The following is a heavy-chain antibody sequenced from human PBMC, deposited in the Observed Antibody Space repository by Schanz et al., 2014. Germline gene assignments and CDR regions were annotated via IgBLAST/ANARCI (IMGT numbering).Heavy chain of an antibody. D-gene: IGHD3-22*01. Sequence: EVQLVESGGGLVQPGGSLRLSCAVSGFTVSSNHMSWVRQAPGKGLEWVSVIYSGIGAYYADSVKDRFTVSRDNSKNTVYLQMNRLRAEDTAVYYCARVHHYDPSGWGYFDYWGQGALVTVSS. CDR1: GFTVSSNH. V-gene: IGHV3-66*01. CDR2: IYSGIGA. CDR3: ARVHHYDPSGWGYFDY. J-gene: IGHJ4*02.